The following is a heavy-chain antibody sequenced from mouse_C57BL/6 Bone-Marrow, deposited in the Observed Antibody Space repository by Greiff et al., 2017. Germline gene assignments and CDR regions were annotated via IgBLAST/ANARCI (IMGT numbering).Heavy chain of an antibody. CDR2: IRSKSNNYAT. CDR1: GFSFNTYA. Sequence: EVMLVESGGGLVQPKGSLKLSCAASGFSFNTYAMNWVRQAPGKGLEWVARIRSKSNNYATYYADSVKDRFTISRDDSESMLYLQMNNLKPEDTAMYYCVILNWAPSYWYFDVWGTGTTVTVSS. J-gene: IGHJ1*03. D-gene: IGHD4-1*02. CDR3: VILNWAPSYWYFDV. V-gene: IGHV10-1*01.